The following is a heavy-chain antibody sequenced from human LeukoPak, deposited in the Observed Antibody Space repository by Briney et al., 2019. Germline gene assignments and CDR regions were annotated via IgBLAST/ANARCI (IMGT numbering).Heavy chain of an antibody. J-gene: IGHJ4*02. CDR1: GGSISSYY. CDR2: IYYSGST. V-gene: IGHV4-59*01. Sequence: SETLSLTCTVSGGSISSYYWSWIRQPPGKGLEWIGYIYYSGSTNYNPSLKSRVTISVDTSKNQFSLKLSSVTAADTAVYYCARGGDYFDYWGQGTLVAVSS. CDR3: ARGGDYFDY.